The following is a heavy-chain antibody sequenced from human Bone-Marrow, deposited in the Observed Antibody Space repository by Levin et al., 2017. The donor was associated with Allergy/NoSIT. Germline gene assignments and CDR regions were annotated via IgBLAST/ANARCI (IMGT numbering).Heavy chain of an antibody. CDR2: INPNSGGT. V-gene: IGHV1-2*02. CDR3: ARLGYDSWYGVDWFDP. D-gene: IGHD3-22*01. Sequence: ASVKVSCKASGYTFTGYYMHWVRQAPGQGLEWMGWINPNSGGTNYAQKFQGRVTMTRDTSISTAYMELSRLRSDDTAVYYCARLGYDSWYGVDWFDPWGQGTLVTVSS. CDR1: GYTFTGYY. J-gene: IGHJ5*02.